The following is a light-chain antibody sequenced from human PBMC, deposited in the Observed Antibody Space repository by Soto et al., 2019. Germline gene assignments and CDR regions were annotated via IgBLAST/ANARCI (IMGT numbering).Light chain of an antibody. J-gene: IGLJ1*01. CDR2: EVS. Sequence: QSVLPQPASVSGSPGQSIAISCTGTSSGVGAYDFVSWYQQHPDKAPKLLIYEVSNRPSGVSDRFSGSKSVNTATLTISGLQAEDEADYYCSSHTTSNTRVFGTGTKATVL. V-gene: IGLV2-14*03. CDR1: SSGVGAYDF. CDR3: SSHTTSNTRV.